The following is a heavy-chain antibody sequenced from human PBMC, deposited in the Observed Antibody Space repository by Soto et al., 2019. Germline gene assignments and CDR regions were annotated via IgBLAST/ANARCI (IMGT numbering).Heavy chain of an antibody. V-gene: IGHV3-30*03. CDR3: ATGRMVAADY. CDR2: ISYDGSNK. J-gene: IGHJ4*02. CDR1: GFTFSSYG. Sequence: SLRLSCAASGFTFSSYGMHWVRQAPGKGLEWVAVISYDGSNKYYADSVKGRFTISRDNSKNTLYLQMNSLRAEDTAVYYCATGRMVAADYWGQGTLVTVSS. D-gene: IGHD2-15*01.